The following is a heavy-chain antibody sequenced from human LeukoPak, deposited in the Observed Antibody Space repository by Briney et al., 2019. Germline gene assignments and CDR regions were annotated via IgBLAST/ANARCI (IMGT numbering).Heavy chain of an antibody. V-gene: IGHV1-18*01. CDR2: ISAYNGNT. Sequence: SVKVSCKASGYTFTSYGISWVRQAPGQGLEWMGWISAYNGNTNYARKLQGRVTMTTDTSTNTVYMELSSLRSEDTAVYYCARGPSITMVRGGQWYYYMDVWGKGTTVTISS. CDR3: ARGPSITMVRGGQWYYYMDV. CDR1: GYTFTSYG. D-gene: IGHD3-10*01. J-gene: IGHJ6*03.